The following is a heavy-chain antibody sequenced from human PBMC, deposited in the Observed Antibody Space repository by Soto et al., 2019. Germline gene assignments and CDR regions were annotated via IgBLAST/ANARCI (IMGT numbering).Heavy chain of an antibody. J-gene: IGHJ4*02. V-gene: IGHV4-59*12. CDR1: GGSLSGYY. CDR3: GRINSGYFDS. Sequence: PSETLSLTCTVSGGSLSGYYWSWIRQPPGKGLEWVGYIYYSGSTNYNPSLKSRVTISADSSKNQFSLKLSSVTAADTAVYFCGRINSGYFDSWGQGALVTVSS. CDR2: IYYSGST. D-gene: IGHD1-26*01.